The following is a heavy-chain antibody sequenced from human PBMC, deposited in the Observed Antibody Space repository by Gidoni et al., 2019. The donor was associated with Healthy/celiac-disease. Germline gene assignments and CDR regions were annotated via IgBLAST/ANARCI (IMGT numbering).Heavy chain of an antibody. CDR3: AKGGTTVTTYYYYGMDV. J-gene: IGHJ6*02. V-gene: IGHV3-23*01. CDR2: ISGSGGST. Sequence: EVQLLESGGGLVQPGGSLRLSCAASGFTFSSYAMSWVRQAPGKGLEWVSAISGSGGSTYYADSVKGRFTISRDNSKNTLYLQMNSLRAEDTAVYYCAKGGTTVTTYYYYGMDVWGQGTTVTVSS. D-gene: IGHD4-17*01. CDR1: GFTFSSYA.